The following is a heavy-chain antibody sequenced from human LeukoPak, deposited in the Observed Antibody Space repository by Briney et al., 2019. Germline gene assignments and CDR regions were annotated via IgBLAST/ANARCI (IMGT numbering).Heavy chain of an antibody. Sequence: GGSLGLSCAAFGFTFSSYAMSWVRQAPGKGLEWVSTISNSGGSTSYADSVKGRFTISRDNSRNALYLQMDSLRAEDTAVYYCAQVYSSAWRYFDHWGQGALVTVSS. J-gene: IGHJ4*02. V-gene: IGHV3-23*01. D-gene: IGHD6-19*01. CDR1: GFTFSSYA. CDR2: ISNSGGST. CDR3: AQVYSSAWRYFDH.